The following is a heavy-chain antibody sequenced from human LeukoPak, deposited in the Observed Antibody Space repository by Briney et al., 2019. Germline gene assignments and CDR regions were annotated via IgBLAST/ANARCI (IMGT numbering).Heavy chain of an antibody. D-gene: IGHD3-10*01. CDR3: ATALCGSGSYRLTPGYYYYGMDA. CDR1: GYTLTELS. CDR2: FDPEDGET. Sequence: GASVKVSCKVSGYTLTELSMHWVRQAPGKGLEWMGGFDPEDGETIYAQKFQGRVTMTEDTSTDTAYMELSSLRSEDTAVYYCATALCGSGSYRLTPGYYYYGMDAWGQGTTVTVSS. J-gene: IGHJ6*02. V-gene: IGHV1-24*01.